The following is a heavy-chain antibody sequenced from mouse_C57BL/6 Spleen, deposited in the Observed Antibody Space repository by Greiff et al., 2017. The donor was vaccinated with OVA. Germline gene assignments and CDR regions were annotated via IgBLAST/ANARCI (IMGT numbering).Heavy chain of an antibody. V-gene: IGHV2-6*03. J-gene: IGHJ3*01. CDR2: IWSDGST. CDR1: GFSFTSYG. CDR3: DREDGYDVGFDY. D-gene: IGHD2-12*01. Sequence: VKLMESGPGLVAPSQCLSITCTVSGFSFTSYGVHWVRQPPGKGLEWLVVIWSDGSTTYNLAFISSLSISKDNSKSQVNLKINSLHTVDTAMYNCDREDGYDVGFDYWGQGTLVTVSA.